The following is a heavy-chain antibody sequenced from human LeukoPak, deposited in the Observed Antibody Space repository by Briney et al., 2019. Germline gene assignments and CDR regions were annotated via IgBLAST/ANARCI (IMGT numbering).Heavy chain of an antibody. CDR1: GYTFTSYD. D-gene: IGHD3-3*01. Sequence: ASVKVSCKASGYTFTSYDINWVRQATGQGLEWMGWMNPNSGNTGYAQKFQGRVTMTRNTSISTAYMELCSLRSEDTAVYYCARGAPYDFWSGYYDYYMDVWGKGTTVTVSS. CDR2: MNPNSGNT. CDR3: ARGAPYDFWSGYYDYYMDV. J-gene: IGHJ6*03. V-gene: IGHV1-8*01.